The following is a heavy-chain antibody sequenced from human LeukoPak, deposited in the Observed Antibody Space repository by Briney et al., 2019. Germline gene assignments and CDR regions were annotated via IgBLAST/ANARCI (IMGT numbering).Heavy chain of an antibody. D-gene: IGHD6-19*01. CDR1: GGSISSSSSY. J-gene: IGHJ4*02. CDR3: ARGSNSGWWTDY. V-gene: IGHV4-39*07. CDR2: IYYSGST. Sequence: SETLYLTCTVSGGSISSSSSYWGWIRQPPGKGLEWIVSIYYSGSTYYNPSLKSRVTISVDTSKNQFSLKLSSVTAADTAVYYYARGSNSGWWTDYWGQGTLVTVSS.